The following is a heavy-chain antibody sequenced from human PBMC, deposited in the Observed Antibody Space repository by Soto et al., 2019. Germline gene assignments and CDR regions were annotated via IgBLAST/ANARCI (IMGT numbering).Heavy chain of an antibody. D-gene: IGHD3-10*01. CDR3: ARVRDRGKENWFDP. CDR2: IYYSGST. CDR1: GGSISSYY. Sequence: SETLSLTCTVSGGSISSYYWSWIRQPPGKGLEWIGYIYYSGSTNYNPSLKSRVTISVDTSKNQFSLKLSSVTAADTAVYYCARVRDRGKENWFDPWGQGTLVTVSS. V-gene: IGHV4-59*01. J-gene: IGHJ5*02.